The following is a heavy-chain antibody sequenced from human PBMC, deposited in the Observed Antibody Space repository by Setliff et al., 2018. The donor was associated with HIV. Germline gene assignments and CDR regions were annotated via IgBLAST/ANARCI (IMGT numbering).Heavy chain of an antibody. Sequence: ETLSLTCTVAGGSVNDFYCNWIRQPPGKGPEWIGYIHSSGSTIYNPSLKSRITISLETSKEQFSLELSSATAADTAVYYCATLDHSGGNFLAYWGQGSRVTSPQ. CDR3: ATLDHSGGNFLAY. J-gene: IGHJ4*02. CDR1: GGSVNDFY. CDR2: IHSSGST. V-gene: IGHV4-4*09. D-gene: IGHD2-21*02.